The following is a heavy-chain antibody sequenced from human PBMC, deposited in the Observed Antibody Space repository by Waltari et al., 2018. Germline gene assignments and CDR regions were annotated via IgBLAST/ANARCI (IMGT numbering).Heavy chain of an antibody. CDR1: GASLDNTTHY. CDR3: ARHINFWSGYYFDS. D-gene: IGHD3-3*01. V-gene: IGHV4-39*01. Sequence: QLQLQESGPQLVKPSETLSLTCTVSGASLDNTTHYWGWVRQPPGKGLEWIGSIYYTGTTYYNPSLKSRMPISADTSKTQFSLRLSSVTAADTAVYYCARHINFWSGYYFDSWGQGTLVTVSS. J-gene: IGHJ4*02. CDR2: IYYTGTT.